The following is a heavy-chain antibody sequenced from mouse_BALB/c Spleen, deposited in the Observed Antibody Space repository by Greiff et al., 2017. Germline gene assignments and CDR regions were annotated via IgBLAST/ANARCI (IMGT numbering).Heavy chain of an antibody. D-gene: IGHD1-1*01. J-gene: IGHJ2*01. CDR3: ARSDYYGSSYFDY. V-gene: IGHV5-17*02. CDR2: ISSGSSTI. CDR1: GFTFSSFG. Sequence: EVHLVESGGGLVQPGGSRKLSCAASGFTFSSFGMHWVRQAPEKGLEWVAYISSGSSTIYYADTVKGRFTISRDNPKNTLFLQMTSLRSEDTAMYYCARSDYYGSSYFDYWGQGTTLTVSS.